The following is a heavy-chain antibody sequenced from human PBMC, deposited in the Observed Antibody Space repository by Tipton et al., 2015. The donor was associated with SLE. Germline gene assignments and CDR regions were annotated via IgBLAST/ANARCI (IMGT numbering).Heavy chain of an antibody. J-gene: IGHJ4*02. CDR3: ARRFFDGSGSI. Sequence: TLSLTCAVSGFSISSGYYWSWIRRPAGKGLEWIGNIYTSETTNYNPSLKSRVTISVDTSKNQFSLKLTSVTAADTAVYFCARRFFDGSGSIWGQGTLVTVSS. CDR1: GFSISSGYY. CDR2: IYTSETT. D-gene: IGHD3-22*01. V-gene: IGHV4-61*09.